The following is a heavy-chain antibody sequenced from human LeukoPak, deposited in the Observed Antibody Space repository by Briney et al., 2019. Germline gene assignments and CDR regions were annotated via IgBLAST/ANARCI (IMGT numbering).Heavy chain of an antibody. CDR3: ARGGLVYDSSGYYVDDAFDI. CDR1: GFTFSSYE. Sequence: PGGSLRLSCAASGFTFSSYEMNWVRQAPGKGLEWVSYISSSGSTIYYADSVKGRFTISRDNAKNSLYLQMNSLGAEDTAVYYCARGGLVYDSSGYYVDDAFDIWGQGTMVTVSS. D-gene: IGHD3-22*01. J-gene: IGHJ3*02. V-gene: IGHV3-48*03. CDR2: ISSSGSTI.